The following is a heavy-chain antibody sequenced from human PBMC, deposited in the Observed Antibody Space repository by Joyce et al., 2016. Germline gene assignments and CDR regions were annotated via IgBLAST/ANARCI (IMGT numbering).Heavy chain of an antibody. V-gene: IGHV1-69*06. CDR3: ARAEYSSGTWAFDI. CDR1: GGTFSYYA. J-gene: IGHJ3*02. Sequence: QVQLVQSGAEVKKPGSSVKVSCKASGGTFSYYAISWVRQAPGQGLEWMGGISPIFGTTNYAQKLRGRVTITADKSTSTAYMELSSLRSEDTAVHYCARAEYSSGTWAFDIWGQGTMVTVSS. D-gene: IGHD6-19*01. CDR2: ISPIFGTT.